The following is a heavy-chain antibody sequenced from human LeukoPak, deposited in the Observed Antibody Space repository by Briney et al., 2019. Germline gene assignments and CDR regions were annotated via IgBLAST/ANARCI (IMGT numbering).Heavy chain of an antibody. J-gene: IGHJ4*02. CDR3: ASTVRYDFWSGYYPWDY. CDR2: IYYSGST. D-gene: IGHD3-3*01. CDR1: GGSISSSSYY. V-gene: IGHV4-39*01. Sequence: TSETLSLTCTVSGGSISSSSYYWGWIRQPPGKGLEWIGSIYYSGSTYYNPSLKSRVTISVDTSKNQFSLKLSSVTAADTAVYYCASTVRYDFWSGYYPWDYWGQGTLVTVSS.